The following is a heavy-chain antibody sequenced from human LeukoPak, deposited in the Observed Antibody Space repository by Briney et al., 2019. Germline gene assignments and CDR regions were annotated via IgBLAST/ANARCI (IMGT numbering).Heavy chain of an antibody. D-gene: IGHD4-17*01. Sequence: GASVKVSCKASGGTFSSYAISWVRQAPGQGLEWMGGIIPIFGTANYAQKFQGRVTITADESTSTAYMELSSLRSEDTAVYYCARVLVRGLRDAFDIWGQGTMVTVSS. CDR1: GGTFSSYA. V-gene: IGHV1-69*13. J-gene: IGHJ3*02. CDR2: IIPIFGTA. CDR3: ARVLVRGLRDAFDI.